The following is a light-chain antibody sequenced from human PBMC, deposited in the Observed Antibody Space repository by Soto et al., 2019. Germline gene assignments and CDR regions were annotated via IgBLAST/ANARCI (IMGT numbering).Light chain of an antibody. CDR2: EVS. J-gene: IGLJ2*01. CDR3: SSYTTSATVV. Sequence: QSALTQPASVSGSPGQSITISCTGTGSDVGRYDYVSWYQQNPGKAPRLMIYEVSNRPSGVSNRFSGSKSGHTASLTISGLRAEDEADYYCSSYTTSATVVFGGGTKLTVL. V-gene: IGLV2-14*01. CDR1: GSDVGRYDY.